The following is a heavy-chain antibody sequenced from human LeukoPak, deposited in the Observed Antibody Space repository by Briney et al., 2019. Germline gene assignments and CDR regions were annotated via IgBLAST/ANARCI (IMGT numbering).Heavy chain of an antibody. D-gene: IGHD3-9*01. CDR3: ASVKSFEGYYYYYMDV. CDR1: GYTFTSYG. Sequence: SVKVSCKASGYTFTSYGISWVRQAPGQGLEWMGGIIPIFGTANYAQKFQGRVTITADESTSTAYMELSSLRSEDTAVYYCASVKSFEGYYYYYMDVWGKGTTVTVSS. J-gene: IGHJ6*03. CDR2: IIPIFGTA. V-gene: IGHV1-69*13.